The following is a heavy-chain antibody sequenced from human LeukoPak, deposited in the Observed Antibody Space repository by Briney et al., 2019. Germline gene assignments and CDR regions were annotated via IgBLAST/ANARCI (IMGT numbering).Heavy chain of an antibody. V-gene: IGHV3-23*01. J-gene: IGHJ6*02. CDR3: AKEVWYNWNYDGYYYYGMDV. CDR2: ISGSGGST. D-gene: IGHD1-7*01. Sequence: SGGSLRLSCAASGFTFSSYAMSWVRQAPGKGLEWVSAISGSGGSTYYADSVKGRFTISRDNSKNTLYLQMNSLRAEDTAVYYCAKEVWYNWNYDGYYYYGMDVWGQGTTVTVSS. CDR1: GFTFSSYA.